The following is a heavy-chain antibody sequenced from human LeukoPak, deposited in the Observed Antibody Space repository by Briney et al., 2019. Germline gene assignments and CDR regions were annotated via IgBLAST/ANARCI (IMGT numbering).Heavy chain of an antibody. CDR2: IIPVLDIT. Sequence: GASVKVSCKASGGTFSSFAINWVRQAPGQGLEWMGRIIPVLDITHYAQKFQGRVTITADKSTTTAYMDLSDLISEDTALYYCAKGGPAAPFDRWGQGTLVSVSS. CDR1: GGTFSSFA. D-gene: IGHD6-13*01. CDR3: AKGGPAAPFDR. V-gene: IGHV1-69*04. J-gene: IGHJ4*02.